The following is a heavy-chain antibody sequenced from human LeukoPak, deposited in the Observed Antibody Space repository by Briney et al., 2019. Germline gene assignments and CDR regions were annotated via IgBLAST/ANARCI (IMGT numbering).Heavy chain of an antibody. CDR3: AKGPGYSSGWQTDY. CDR2: IRYDGSNK. V-gene: IGHV3-30*02. CDR1: GFTFSSYG. D-gene: IGHD6-19*01. J-gene: IGHJ4*02. Sequence: PGGSLRLSCAASGFTFSSYGMHWVRQAPGKGLEWVAFIRYDGSNKYYADSVKGRFTISRDNSKNTLYLQMNSLRAEDTAVYYCAKGPGYSSGWQTDYWGQGTLVTVSS.